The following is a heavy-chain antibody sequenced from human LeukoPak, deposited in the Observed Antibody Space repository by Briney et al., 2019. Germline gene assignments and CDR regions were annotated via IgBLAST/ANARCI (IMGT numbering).Heavy chain of an antibody. J-gene: IGHJ5*02. Sequence: GGSLRLSCAASGFTFNNYWMSWVRQAPGKGLEWVANIKQDGSENFYVDSVKGRFTISRDNAKNSLYLQMNSLRVDDTAVYYCARDPTGYGCEEWSWGQGTLVTVSS. D-gene: IGHD5-18*01. CDR2: IKQDGSEN. CDR1: GFTFNNYW. CDR3: ARDPTGYGCEEWS. V-gene: IGHV3-7*01.